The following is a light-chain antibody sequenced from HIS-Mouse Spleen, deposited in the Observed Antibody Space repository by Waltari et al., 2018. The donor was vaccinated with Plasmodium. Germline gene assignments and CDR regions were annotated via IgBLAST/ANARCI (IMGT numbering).Light chain of an antibody. CDR2: QDS. CDR3: QAWDSSTAWV. V-gene: IGLV3-1*01. Sequence: SYELTQPPSVSVSPGQTASITCSGDKLGDKYACWYQQKPGQSPVLVIYQDSKRPSGIPGRFSGSNSGNTATLTIRGTQAMDEADYYCQAWDSSTAWVVGGGTKLTVL. CDR1: KLGDKY. J-gene: IGLJ2*01.